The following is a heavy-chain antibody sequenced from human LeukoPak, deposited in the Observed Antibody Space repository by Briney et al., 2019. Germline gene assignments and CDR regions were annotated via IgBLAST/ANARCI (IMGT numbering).Heavy chain of an antibody. D-gene: IGHD3-22*01. CDR3: AREDYYFDSSRTHYFDY. V-gene: IGHV3-66*01. J-gene: IGHJ4*02. CDR1: GFTVRSNY. CDR2: IYNGGST. Sequence: PGGSLRLSCAASGFTVRSNYMIEPRDAPGKGLEEGADIYNGGSTYHADSVKGRFTISRDDSKITLFLQMNSLRAEDTAVYYCAREDYYFDSSRTHYFDYWGQGTLVTVSS.